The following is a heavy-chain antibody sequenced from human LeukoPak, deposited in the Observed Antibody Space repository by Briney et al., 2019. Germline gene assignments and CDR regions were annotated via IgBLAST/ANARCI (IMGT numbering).Heavy chain of an antibody. J-gene: IGHJ5*02. CDR2: LDYSGNT. Sequence: SETLSLTCTVSGGSISSSSSYYWGWIRQPPGKGLEWIGSLDYSGNTYYNPSLKSRVTISVDTSKNQFSLKLSSVTAADTAVYYCARGAIGWNYVTRGFDPWGQGTLVTVSS. D-gene: IGHD1-7*01. V-gene: IGHV4-39*01. CDR3: ARGAIGWNYVTRGFDP. CDR1: GGSISSSSSYY.